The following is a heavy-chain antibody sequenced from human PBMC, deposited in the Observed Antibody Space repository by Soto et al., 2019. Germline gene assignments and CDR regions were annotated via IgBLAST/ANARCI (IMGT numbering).Heavy chain of an antibody. V-gene: IGHV1-46*01. D-gene: IGHD2-21*01. J-gene: IGHJ6*04. Sequence: GASVKVSCKTSGYTFAGYFIHWVRQAPGQGLEWMGRISPHHHSTSYAQKFQDRLTMTRDPSLTTVYMEVSRLRSEDTAVYYCARELYSCGGERHYCMDSWGKGTTVTVSS. CDR2: ISPHHHST. CDR1: GYTFAGYF. CDR3: ARELYSCGGERHYCMDS.